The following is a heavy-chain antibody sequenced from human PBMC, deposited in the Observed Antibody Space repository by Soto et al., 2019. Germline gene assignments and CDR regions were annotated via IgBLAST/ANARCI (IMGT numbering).Heavy chain of an antibody. CDR1: GGSLSDYY. CDR3: ARGLDHSKIGY. D-gene: IGHD4-4*01. CDR2: ISQSEGT. Sequence: ETLSLTCAVNGGSLSDYYMSWTRQSPGKGLEWIGEISQSEGTNYNPSLKSRVTMSRDLSKNQFSLRLNSVTDADSAVYYCARGLDHSKIGYWGPGTLVTVSS. J-gene: IGHJ4*02. V-gene: IGHV4-34*01.